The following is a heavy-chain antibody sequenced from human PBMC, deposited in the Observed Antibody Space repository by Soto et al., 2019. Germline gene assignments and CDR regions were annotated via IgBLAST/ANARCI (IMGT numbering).Heavy chain of an antibody. V-gene: IGHV1-69*04. CDR2: IIPILGIA. J-gene: IGHJ5*02. CDR1: GGTFSSYT. CDR3: ARDHGCSSTSCYSWFDP. D-gene: IGHD2-2*01. Sequence: SVKVSCKASGGTFSSYTISWVRQAPGQGLEWMGRIIPILGIANYAQKFQGRVTITADKSTSTAYMELSSLRSEDTAVYYCARDHGCSSTSCYSWFDPWGQGTLVTVSS.